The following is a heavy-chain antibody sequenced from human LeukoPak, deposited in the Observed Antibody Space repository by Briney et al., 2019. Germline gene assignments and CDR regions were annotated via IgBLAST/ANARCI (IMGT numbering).Heavy chain of an antibody. CDR2: INHSGST. CDR1: GGSFSGYY. J-gene: IGHJ5*02. V-gene: IGHV4-34*01. CDR3: ARAEAARTFDP. Sequence: PSETLSLTCAVYGGSFSGYYWSWIRQPPGKGLEWIGEINHSGSTNYNPSLKSRVTLSVDTSKNQFSLKLSSVTAADTAVYYCARAEAARTFDPWGQGTLVTVSS. D-gene: IGHD6-6*01.